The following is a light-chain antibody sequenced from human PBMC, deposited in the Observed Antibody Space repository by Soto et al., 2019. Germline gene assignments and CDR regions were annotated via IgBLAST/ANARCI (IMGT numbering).Light chain of an antibody. V-gene: IGKV1-39*01. CDR1: QSIASY. CDR2: GAS. CDR3: QQTYSTHHS. Sequence: DIQMTPSPSSLSASVGDRVTITCRASQSIASYLNWYQQKPGTAPKLLIYGASSLQSGVPSRFSGSRSGTDFTLTISSLQPEDFATYYCQQTYSTHHSFVQGTKLEIK. J-gene: IGKJ2*01.